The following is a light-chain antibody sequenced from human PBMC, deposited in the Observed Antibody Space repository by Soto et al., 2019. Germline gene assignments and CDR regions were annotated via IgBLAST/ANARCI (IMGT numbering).Light chain of an antibody. CDR2: GAS. CDR1: QSVSSSY. Sequence: EIGLTQSPGTLSLSPGERATLSCRASQSVSSSYLAWYQQKPGQAPRLLIYGASSRATGIPDRFSGSGSGTDFTLTISRLEPEDFAVYYCQQYGSSRGWTFGQGTKVEIK. CDR3: QQYGSSRGWT. V-gene: IGKV3-20*01. J-gene: IGKJ1*01.